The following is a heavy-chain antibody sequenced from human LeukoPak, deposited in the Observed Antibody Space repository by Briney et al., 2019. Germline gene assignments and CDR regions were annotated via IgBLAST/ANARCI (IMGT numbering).Heavy chain of an antibody. D-gene: IGHD1-26*01. J-gene: IGHJ3*01. Sequence: GRSLRLSCAAAGFTFSSYGMHWVRQAPGKGLEWVASTWSDGSNKYYADSVKGRFTISRDNAKNTLYLQMNSLRAEDTAVYYCARGGIVGATPGAFDVWGLGTVVTVSS. CDR1: GFTFSSYG. V-gene: IGHV3-33*01. CDR2: TWSDGSNK. CDR3: ARGGIVGATPGAFDV.